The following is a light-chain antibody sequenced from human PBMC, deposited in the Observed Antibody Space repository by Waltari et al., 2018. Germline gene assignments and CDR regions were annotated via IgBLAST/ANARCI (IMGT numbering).Light chain of an antibody. Sequence: DIQMTQSPSTLSASVGASVTITCRASQSISSWLDWYQQKPGKAPKLLIYKASSLESGVPSRFSGSGSGTEFTLTISSLQPDDFATYHCQQYNNYPWTFGQGTKVEIK. CDR2: KAS. V-gene: IGKV1-5*03. J-gene: IGKJ1*01. CDR3: QQYNNYPWT. CDR1: QSISSW.